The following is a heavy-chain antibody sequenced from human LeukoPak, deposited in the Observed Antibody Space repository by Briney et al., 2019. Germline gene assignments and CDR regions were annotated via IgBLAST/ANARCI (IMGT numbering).Heavy chain of an antibody. CDR2: IKQDGSEK. Sequence: GGSLRLSCAASGFTFSSYWMSWVHQAPGKGLEWVANIKQDGSEKYYVDSVKGRFTISRDNAKNSLYLQMNSLRAEDTAVYYCARDTSARFEGGMDVWGQGTTVTVSS. V-gene: IGHV3-7*01. J-gene: IGHJ6*02. CDR3: ARDTSARFEGGMDV. CDR1: GFTFSSYW. D-gene: IGHD3-16*01.